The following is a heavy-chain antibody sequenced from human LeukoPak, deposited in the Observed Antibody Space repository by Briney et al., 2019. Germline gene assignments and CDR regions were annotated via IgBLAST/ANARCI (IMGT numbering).Heavy chain of an antibody. Sequence: GGSLRLSCAASGFSLSGNAVSWVRQAPGKRPEWVAGIGPDDATFYPASVRGRFTISRDTSQNTMYLQMNSLKAEDTALYYCAKGNLQLGQDACDIWGQGTMVTVSS. J-gene: IGHJ3*02. CDR1: GFSLSGNA. CDR3: AKGNLQLGQDACDI. D-gene: IGHD5-18*01. CDR2: IGPDDAT. V-gene: IGHV3-23*01.